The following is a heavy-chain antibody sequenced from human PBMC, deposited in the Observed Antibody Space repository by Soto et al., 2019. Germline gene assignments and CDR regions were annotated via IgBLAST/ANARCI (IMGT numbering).Heavy chain of an antibody. CDR2: ISGNGYTT. V-gene: IGHV3-23*01. CDR3: AKGVEHSTADAFET. D-gene: IGHD5-18*01. Sequence: EVQVLESGGDLVQPGGSLRLTCAVSGFTFTTSSINWVRQAPGKGLEWVSSISGNGYTTYYADSVTGRFTISTDNSKSTVFLQMNSLTVEDTALYYCAKGVEHSTADAFETWGQGTMVTVSS. CDR1: GFTFTTSS. J-gene: IGHJ3*02.